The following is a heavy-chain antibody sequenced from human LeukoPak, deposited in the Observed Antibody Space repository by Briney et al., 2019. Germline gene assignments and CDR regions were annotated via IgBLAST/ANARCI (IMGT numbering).Heavy chain of an antibody. Sequence: SETLSLTCAVYGGSFSGYYWSWIRQPPGKGLEWIGEINHSGSTNYNPSPKSRVTISVDTSKNQFSLKLSSVTAADTAVYYCARGRRKYCSGGSCYSVAFDIWGQGTMVTVSS. J-gene: IGHJ3*02. CDR3: ARGRRKYCSGGSCYSVAFDI. D-gene: IGHD2-15*01. CDR2: INHSGST. CDR1: GGSFSGYY. V-gene: IGHV4-34*01.